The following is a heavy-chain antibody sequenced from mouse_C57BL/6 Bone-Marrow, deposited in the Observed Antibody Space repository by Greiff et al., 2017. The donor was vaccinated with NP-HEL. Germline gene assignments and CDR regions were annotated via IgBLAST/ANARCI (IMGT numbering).Heavy chain of an antibody. CDR1: GYTFTGYW. CDR3: AELGRGDFDY. J-gene: IGHJ2*01. Sequence: VKLQESGAELMKPGASVKLSCKATGYTFTGYWIEWVKQRPGHGLEWIGEILPGSGSTTYNEKFKGKATFTADTSSNTAYMQLSSLTTEDSASYYCAELGRGDFDYWGQGTTLTVSS. V-gene: IGHV1-9*01. CDR2: ILPGSGST. D-gene: IGHD4-1*01.